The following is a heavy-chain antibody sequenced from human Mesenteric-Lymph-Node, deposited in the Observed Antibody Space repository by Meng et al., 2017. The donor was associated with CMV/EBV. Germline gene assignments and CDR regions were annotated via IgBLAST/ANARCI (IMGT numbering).Heavy chain of an antibody. CDR3: AKDLYTSSSAGYYFDY. CDR1: GYTFSAYY. J-gene: IGHJ4*02. CDR2: INPNSGVT. V-gene: IGHV1-2*02. D-gene: IGHD6-6*01. Sequence: ASVKVSCKASGYTFSAYYMHWVRQAPGQGLEWMGWINPNSGVTKYAEKFQGRVTMTRDTSINTAYMELSRLTSDDTAVFYCAKDLYTSSSAGYYFDYWGQGTLVTVSS.